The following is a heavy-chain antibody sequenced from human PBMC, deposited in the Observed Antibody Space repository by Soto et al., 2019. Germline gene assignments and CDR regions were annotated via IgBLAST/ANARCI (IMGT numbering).Heavy chain of an antibody. V-gene: IGHV4-30-4*01. CDR2: IYYSGST. D-gene: IGHD5-12*01. CDR3: ARDRGYQKTWFDP. Sequence: SETLSLTCTVSGGSISSGDYYWSWIRQPPGKGLEWIGYIYYSGSTDYNPSLQSRVTISVDTSKNQFSLKLSSMTAADTAVYYCARDRGYQKTWFDPWGQGTLVTVS. CDR1: GGSISSGDYY. J-gene: IGHJ5*02.